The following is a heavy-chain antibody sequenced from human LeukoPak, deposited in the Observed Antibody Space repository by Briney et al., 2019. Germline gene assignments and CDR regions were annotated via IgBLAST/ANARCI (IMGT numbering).Heavy chain of an antibody. V-gene: IGHV1-18*01. J-gene: IGHJ6*03. D-gene: IGHD3-16*01. Sequence: GASVKVSCKASGYTFTSYGISWVRQAPGQGLEWMGWISAYNGNTNYAQKLQGRVTMTTDTSTSTAYMELRSLRSDDTAVYYCARVGEYGGSTYYYYYMDVWGKGTTVTISS. CDR1: GYTFTSYG. CDR2: ISAYNGNT. CDR3: ARVGEYGGSTYYYYYMDV.